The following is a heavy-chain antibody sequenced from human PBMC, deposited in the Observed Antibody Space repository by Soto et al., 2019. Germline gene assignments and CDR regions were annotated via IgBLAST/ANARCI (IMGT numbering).Heavy chain of an antibody. CDR1: GGSISSGAYY. D-gene: IGHD6-6*01. V-gene: IGHV4-31*03. CDR3: ARVGISSSDAFDI. J-gene: IGHJ3*02. CDR2: IYYSGNT. Sequence: SETLSLTCTVSGGSISSGAYYWSWIRQHPGEALEWIGYIYYSGNTYYNPSLKSRVMISVDTSKNQFSLRLSSVTAADTAVYYCARVGISSSDAFDIWGQGTMVT.